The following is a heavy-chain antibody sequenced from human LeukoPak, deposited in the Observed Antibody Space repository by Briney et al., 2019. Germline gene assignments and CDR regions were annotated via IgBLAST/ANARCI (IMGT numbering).Heavy chain of an antibody. CDR1: GFTFSSYW. CDR2: IKQDGSEK. J-gene: IGHJ4*02. CDR3: SKGQELDDGVLES. V-gene: IGHV3-7*05. Sequence: PGGSLRLSCAASGFTFSSYWMSWVRQAPGKGLEWVANIKQDGSEKYYVDSVKGRFTISRDSSKNTLYLEMNSLSAEDTAIYYCSKGQELDDGVLESWGRGTLVTVSS. D-gene: IGHD1-1*01.